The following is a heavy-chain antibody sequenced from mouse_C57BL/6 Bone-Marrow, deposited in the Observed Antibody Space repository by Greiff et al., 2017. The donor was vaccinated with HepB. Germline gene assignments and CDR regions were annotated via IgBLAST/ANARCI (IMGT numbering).Heavy chain of an antibody. CDR1: GYSITSGYY. CDR3: AREGWLRFAY. Sequence: EVQLVESGPGLVKPSQSLSLTCSVTGYSITSGYYWNWIRQFPGNKLEWMGYISYDGSNNYNPSLKNRISITRDTSKNQFFLKLNSVTTEDTATYYCAREGWLRFAYWGQGTLVTVSA. CDR2: ISYDGSN. J-gene: IGHJ3*01. D-gene: IGHD2-3*01. V-gene: IGHV3-6*01.